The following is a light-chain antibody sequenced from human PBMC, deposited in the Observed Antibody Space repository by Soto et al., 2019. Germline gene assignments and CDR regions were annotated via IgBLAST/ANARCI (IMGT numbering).Light chain of an antibody. V-gene: IGKV1-5*01. CDR1: QSLSSW. CDR3: QKYDSAPRT. J-gene: IGKJ1*01. Sequence: DIQMTQSPSTLSASVGDRFTVTCRASQSLSSWLAWYQQKPGKAPKLLIYDASSLESGVPSRFSGSGSGTEFTLTISSLQPEDVATYYCQKYDSAPRTFGQGTKVDIK. CDR2: DAS.